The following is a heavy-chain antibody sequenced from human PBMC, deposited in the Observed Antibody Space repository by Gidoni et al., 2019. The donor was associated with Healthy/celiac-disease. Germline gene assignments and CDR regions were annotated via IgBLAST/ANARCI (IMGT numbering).Heavy chain of an antibody. CDR3: ANREYGDTITHGAFDI. D-gene: IGHD5-12*01. Sequence: EVQLLESGGGLVQPGGSLRLSCAASGFTLPSYSMRWVRQAPGNGLEWVSAMSGSGGSKYYADSVKGRFTISRDNSKNTLYLQMNSLRAEDTAVYYCANREYGDTITHGAFDIWGQGTMVTVSS. V-gene: IGHV3-23*01. J-gene: IGHJ3*02. CDR2: MSGSGGSK. CDR1: GFTLPSYS.